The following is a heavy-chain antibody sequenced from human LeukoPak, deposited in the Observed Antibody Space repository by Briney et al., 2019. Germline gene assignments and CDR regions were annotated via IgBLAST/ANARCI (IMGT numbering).Heavy chain of an antibody. J-gene: IGHJ6*03. Sequence: PGGSLRLSCAASGFTVSSNYMSWVRQAPGKGLEWVSVLYSGGSTYYADSVEGRFTISRDNSKNTLYLQMNSLRAEDTAVYYCATSRYFDWATYYYYMDVWGKGTTVTISS. D-gene: IGHD3-9*01. CDR2: LYSGGST. V-gene: IGHV3-66*01. CDR3: ATSRYFDWATYYYYMDV. CDR1: GFTVSSNY.